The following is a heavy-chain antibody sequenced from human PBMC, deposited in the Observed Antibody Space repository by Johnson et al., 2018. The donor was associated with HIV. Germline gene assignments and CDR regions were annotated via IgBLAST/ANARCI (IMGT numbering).Heavy chain of an antibody. V-gene: IGHV3-30-3*01. CDR3: VRGSLTDDSFPD. D-gene: IGHD3-16*01. Sequence: VQLVESGGGVVQPGRSLSLSCAASGFTFSSYAMHWVRQAPGKGLEWVAVISYDGSNKYYADSVKGRFTISRDNSKNTLYLQMNSLRDEYTAVYYCVRGSLTDDSFPDWGQGTMVLVSS. J-gene: IGHJ3*01. CDR2: ISYDGSNK. CDR1: GFTFSSYA.